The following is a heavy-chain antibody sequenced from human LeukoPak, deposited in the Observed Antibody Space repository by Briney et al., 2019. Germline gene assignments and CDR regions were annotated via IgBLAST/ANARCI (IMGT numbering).Heavy chain of an antibody. CDR1: GFTFSSYW. CDR2: INSDGSST. J-gene: IGHJ6*02. CDR3: ACSYGSGSYYGSTHYYYGMDV. D-gene: IGHD3-10*01. Sequence: GGSLRLSCAASGFTFSSYWMHWVRQAPGKGLVWVSRINSDGSSTSYADSVKGRFTISRDNAKNTLYLQVNSLRAEDTAVYYCACSYGSGSYYGSTHYYYGMDVWGQGTTVTVSS. V-gene: IGHV3-74*01.